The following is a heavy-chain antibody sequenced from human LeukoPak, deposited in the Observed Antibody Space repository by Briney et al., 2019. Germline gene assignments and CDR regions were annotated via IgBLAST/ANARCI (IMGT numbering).Heavy chain of an antibody. Sequence: ASVKVSCKASGYTFTGYYMHWVRQAPGQGLEWMGWINPNSGGTNYAQKFQGRVTMTRDTSISTAYMELSRLRSDDTAVYYCARVYYYDSSGYSNGLEWAFDIWGQGTMVTVSS. D-gene: IGHD3-22*01. CDR2: INPNSGGT. J-gene: IGHJ3*02. CDR1: GYTFTGYY. CDR3: ARVYYYDSSGYSNGLEWAFDI. V-gene: IGHV1-2*02.